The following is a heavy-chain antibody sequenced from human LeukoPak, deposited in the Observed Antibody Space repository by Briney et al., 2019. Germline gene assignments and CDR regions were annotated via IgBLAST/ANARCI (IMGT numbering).Heavy chain of an antibody. J-gene: IGHJ4*02. CDR1: RGSISSYY. D-gene: IGHD3-22*01. Sequence: SETLSLTCTVSRGSISSYYWSWIRRPPGKGLEWVGYIYYSGSTNYNPSLKSRVTISVDTSKNQFSLKLSSVTAADTAVYYCARGVRDLYYDSSGYDYWGQGTLVTVSS. V-gene: IGHV4-59*01. CDR3: ARGVRDLYYDSSGYDY. CDR2: IYYSGST.